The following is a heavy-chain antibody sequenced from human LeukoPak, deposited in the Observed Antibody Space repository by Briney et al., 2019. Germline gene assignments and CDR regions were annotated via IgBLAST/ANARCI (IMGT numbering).Heavy chain of an antibody. V-gene: IGHV4-34*01. CDR3: ARRRWSSSSVIGY. J-gene: IGHJ4*02. CDR2: INHSGST. Sequence: ASETRSLTCGVNGGSLSGYYWIWIRQTPTQELEWIGEINHSGSTNYNPSLKSRVTISVDTAKNQFYLSLTSLTAADTAVYYCARRRWSSSSVIGYWGRGTRVTVSP. D-gene: IGHD6-6*01. CDR1: GGSLSGYY.